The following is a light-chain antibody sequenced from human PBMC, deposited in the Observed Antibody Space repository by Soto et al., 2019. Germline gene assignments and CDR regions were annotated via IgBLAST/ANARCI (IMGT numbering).Light chain of an antibody. Sequence: DIVMTQSPDSLAVSLGERATINCKSSQSVLYSSNNKNYLAWYQQKPGQPPKLLIYWASTRESGVPDRFSGSGYGTDFPLTLSSLQAEDVAVYYCQQYYDTPLTFGGGTKVEIK. CDR1: QSVLYSSNNKNY. J-gene: IGKJ4*01. CDR3: QQYYDTPLT. CDR2: WAS. V-gene: IGKV4-1*01.